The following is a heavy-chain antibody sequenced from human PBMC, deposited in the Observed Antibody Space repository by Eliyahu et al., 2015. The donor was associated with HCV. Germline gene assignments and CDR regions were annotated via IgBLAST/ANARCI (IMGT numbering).Heavy chain of an antibody. CDR2: ITSTGSPI. J-gene: IGHJ4*02. D-gene: IGHD2/OR15-2a*01. V-gene: IGHV3-48*03. CDR3: ARATTV. Sequence: EVQLVEXGGGXVQPGGSLRLXCVASGFTFSVYEMNWVRQAXGKGLEWVSYITSTGSPIYYANSVKGRFTISRDNAKNSLYLQMNSLRAEDTAVYYCARATTVWGRGTLVTVSS. CDR1: GFTFSVYE.